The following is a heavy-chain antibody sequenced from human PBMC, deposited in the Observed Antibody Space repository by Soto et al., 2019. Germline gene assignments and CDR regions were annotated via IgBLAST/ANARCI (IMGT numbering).Heavy chain of an antibody. D-gene: IGHD6-19*01. Sequence: SETLSLTCTVSGGSISSGGYYWSWIRQHPGKGLEWIGYIYYSGSTYYNPSLKSRFTISVDTSKNQFSLKLSSVTAADTAGYYWASLIAVAAQRWGYCFDYWGPGSLVTLSS. J-gene: IGHJ4*02. CDR2: IYYSGST. V-gene: IGHV4-31*03. CDR1: GGSISSGGYY. CDR3: ASLIAVAAQRWGYCFDY.